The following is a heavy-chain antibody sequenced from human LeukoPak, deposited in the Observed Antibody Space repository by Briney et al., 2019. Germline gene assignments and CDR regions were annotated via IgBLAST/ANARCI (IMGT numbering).Heavy chain of an antibody. CDR2: IYYSGST. V-gene: IGHV4-59*01. D-gene: IGHD3-22*01. CDR3: ASYYYDSSGYSYFDY. CDR1: GGSISSYY. J-gene: IGHJ4*02. Sequence: PSETLSLTCTVSGGSISSYYWSWIRQPPGKGLEWIGYIYYSGSTNYNPSLKSRVTISVDTSKNQFSLKLSSVTAADTAVYYCASYYYDSSGYSYFDYWGQGTLVTVSS.